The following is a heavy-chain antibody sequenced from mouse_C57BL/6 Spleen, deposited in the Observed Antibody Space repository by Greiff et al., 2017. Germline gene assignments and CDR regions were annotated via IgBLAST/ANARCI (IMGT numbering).Heavy chain of an antibody. Sequence: VQLQQPGAELASPGASVTLSCKASGYTFTDHIMNWVKKRPGRGFEWIGRFYPEGGETTNNQKFLVKATFSVDLSSSTVYLVLNSLTSEDPAVYYCGRGGAIDYWGQGTSVTVSS. CDR3: GRGGAIDY. J-gene: IGHJ4*01. V-gene: IGHV1-11*01. CDR1: GYTFTDHI. CDR2: FYPEGGET.